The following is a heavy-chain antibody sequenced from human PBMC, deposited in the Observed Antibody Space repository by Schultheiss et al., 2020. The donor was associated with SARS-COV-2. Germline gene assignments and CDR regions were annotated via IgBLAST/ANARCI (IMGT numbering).Heavy chain of an antibody. Sequence: GGSLRLSCAASGFTFSSYGMHWVRQAPGKGLEWVAVISYDGSNKYYADSVKGRFTISRDNSKNTLYLQMNSLRAEDTAVYYCARDGYYDFWSGYGGYYMDVWGKGTTVTVSS. V-gene: IGHV3-30*03. J-gene: IGHJ6*03. CDR2: ISYDGSNK. CDR1: GFTFSSYG. CDR3: ARDGYYDFWSGYGGYYMDV. D-gene: IGHD3-3*01.